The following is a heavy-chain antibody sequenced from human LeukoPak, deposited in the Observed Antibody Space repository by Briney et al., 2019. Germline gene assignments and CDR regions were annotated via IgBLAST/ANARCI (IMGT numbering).Heavy chain of an antibody. J-gene: IGHJ4*02. V-gene: IGHV4-30-2*01. CDR1: GGSISSGGYY. Sequence: SQTLSLTCTVSGGSISSGGYYWSCVPPPPGKGLEWIGCIYHSGSTYSNPSLKSRVSISVDRSKTQFPLNLSSVTAAATAVYYCASVHCSSTGCYEDYWGQGTLVTVSS. D-gene: IGHD2-2*01. CDR3: ASVHCSSTGCYEDY. CDR2: IYHSGST.